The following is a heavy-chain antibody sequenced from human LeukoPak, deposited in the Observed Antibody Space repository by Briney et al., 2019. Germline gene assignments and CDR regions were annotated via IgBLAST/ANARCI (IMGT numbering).Heavy chain of an antibody. CDR2: IYYTGDT. CDR3: ARHRGAAGRDHFDL. Sequence: SETLSLTCTGSGGSITSYYWSWIRQPPGKGLEWIGYIYYTGDTNCIPSLKSRVTISTDTSKNQFSLKLTSVTAADTARYYCARHRGAAGRDHFDLWGQGTLVTVSS. V-gene: IGHV4-59*08. J-gene: IGHJ4*02. CDR1: GGSITSYY. D-gene: IGHD6-25*01.